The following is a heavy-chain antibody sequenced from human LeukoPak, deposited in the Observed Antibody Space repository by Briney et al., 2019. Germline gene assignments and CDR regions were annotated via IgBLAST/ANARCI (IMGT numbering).Heavy chain of an antibody. D-gene: IGHD1-26*01. CDR3: AERGGSGRAFDY. CDR1: GASISGGTYY. V-gene: IGHV4-39*01. J-gene: IGHJ4*02. CDR2: IYYTGSI. Sequence: SSETLSLTCSVSGASISGGTYYWGWIRQPPGKGLVWIGSIYYTGSIYESPSLQCPVTISVDTSKYQCSLKLSSVTAADTAVDYCAERGGSGRAFDYWGQGALVTVSS.